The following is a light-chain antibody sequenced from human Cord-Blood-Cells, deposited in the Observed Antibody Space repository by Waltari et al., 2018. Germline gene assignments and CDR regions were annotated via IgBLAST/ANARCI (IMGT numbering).Light chain of an antibody. CDR1: QSISSY. Sequence: DIQMTQSPSSLSASVGDRVTITCRASQSISSYLNWYQQKPGKAPKLLIYAASSLHSGVPSRFSGSGSGTDFTLTISRLQPEDLATYYCQQSYSTPPTFGQGTKVEIK. J-gene: IGKJ1*01. CDR3: QQSYSTPPT. V-gene: IGKV1-39*01. CDR2: AAS.